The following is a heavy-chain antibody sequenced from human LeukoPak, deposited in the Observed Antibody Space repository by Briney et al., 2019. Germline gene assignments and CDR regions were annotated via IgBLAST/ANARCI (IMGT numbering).Heavy chain of an antibody. J-gene: IGHJ6*03. CDR1: GFTFDDYT. CDR3: AKGVRGVISYYYMDV. V-gene: IGHV3-43*01. Sequence: GGSLRLSCAASGFTFDDYTMHWVRQAPGKGLEWVSLISWDGGSTYYADSVKGRFTVSRDNSKNSLYLQMNSLRTEDTALYYCAKGVRGVISYYYMDVWGKGTTVTISS. D-gene: IGHD3-10*01. CDR2: ISWDGGST.